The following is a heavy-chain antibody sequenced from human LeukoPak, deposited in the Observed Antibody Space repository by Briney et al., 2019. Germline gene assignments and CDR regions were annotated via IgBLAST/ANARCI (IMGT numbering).Heavy chain of an antibody. CDR3: AGGTVRLGELSLYNWFDP. Sequence: ASVKVSCKASGYTFTGYYMHWVRQAPGQGLEWMGWINPNSGGTNYAQKFQGRVTMTRDTSISTAYMELSRLRSDDTAVYYCAGGTVRLGELSLYNWFDPWGQGTLVTVSS. D-gene: IGHD3-16*02. CDR2: INPNSGGT. CDR1: GYTFTGYY. V-gene: IGHV1-2*02. J-gene: IGHJ5*02.